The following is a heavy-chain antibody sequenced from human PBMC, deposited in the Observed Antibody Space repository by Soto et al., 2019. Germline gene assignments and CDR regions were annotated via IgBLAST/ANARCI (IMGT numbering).Heavy chain of an antibody. V-gene: IGHV3-7*01. CDR2: IKQDGSEK. D-gene: IGHD4-4*01. Sequence: PGGSLRLSCAASGFTFSSYWMSWVRQAPGKGLEWVANIKQDGSEKYYVDSVKGRFTISRDNAKNSLYLQMNSLRAEDTAVYYCATSVTTRALYYYYMDVWGKGTTVTVSS. CDR1: GFTFSSYW. CDR3: ATSVTTRALYYYYMDV. J-gene: IGHJ6*03.